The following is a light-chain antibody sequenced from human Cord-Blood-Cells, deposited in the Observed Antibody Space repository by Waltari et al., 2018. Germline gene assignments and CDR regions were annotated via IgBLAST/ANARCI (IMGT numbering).Light chain of an antibody. V-gene: IGKV1-5*01. J-gene: IGKJ2*01. CDR1: QSISSW. CDR3: QQYNSYSYT. Sequence: DIQMTQSPSTLSASVGDRVTITCRASQSISSWLAWYQQKPGKAPKLLIYDASSLESGVPSRFSGSXSGTEFTLTISILQXDDFATYYCQQYNSYSYTFGQGTKLEIK. CDR2: DAS.